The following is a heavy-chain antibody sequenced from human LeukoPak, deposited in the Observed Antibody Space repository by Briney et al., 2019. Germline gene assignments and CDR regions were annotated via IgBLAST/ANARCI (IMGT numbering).Heavy chain of an antibody. CDR3: ARKMKTGDRVGTFDI. Sequence: PGGSLRLSCAASGFTFSTYSMNWVRQAPGKGLEWVSSITPSGSYIYYATSVKGRFTISRDNAKNSLYLQMNSLTAEDTAVYYCARKMKTGDRVGTFDIWGQGTMVTVSS. J-gene: IGHJ3*02. D-gene: IGHD1-1*01. V-gene: IGHV3-21*01. CDR1: GFTFSTYS. CDR2: ITPSGSYI.